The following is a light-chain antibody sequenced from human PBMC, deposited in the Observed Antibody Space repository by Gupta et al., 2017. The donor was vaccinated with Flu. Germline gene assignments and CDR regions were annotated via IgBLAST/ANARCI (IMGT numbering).Light chain of an antibody. V-gene: IGKV2-28*01. CDR1: QSLLHSNGYNY. Sequence: DIVMTQSLLSLLVTPGEPASISCRSSQSLLHSNGYNYLDWYLQKPGQSPQLLIYLGSNRASGVPDRFSGSGSGTDFTLKISRVEAEDVGVYYCMQALQTRYSFGQGTKLEIK. J-gene: IGKJ2*03. CDR2: LGS. CDR3: MQALQTRYS.